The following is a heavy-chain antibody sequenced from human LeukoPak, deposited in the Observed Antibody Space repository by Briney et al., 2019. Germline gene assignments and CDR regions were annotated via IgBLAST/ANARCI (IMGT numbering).Heavy chain of an antibody. J-gene: IGHJ4*02. CDR1: GGSFSGYY. V-gene: IGHV4-34*01. CDR3: ASLRERSYYARGFDY. CDR2: IYYSGST. Sequence: PSETLSLTCAVYGGSFSGYYWSWIRQPPGKGLEWIGSIYYSGSTYYNLSLKSRVTISVDTSKNQFSLKLSSVTAADTAVYYCASLRERSYYARGFDYWGQGTLVTVSS. D-gene: IGHD1-26*01.